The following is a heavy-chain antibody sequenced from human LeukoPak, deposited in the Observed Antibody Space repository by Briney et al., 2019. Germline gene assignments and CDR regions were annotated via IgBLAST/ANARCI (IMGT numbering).Heavy chain of an antibody. CDR2: ISAYNGNT. D-gene: IGHD3-3*01. Sequence: GASVKVSCKASGYTFTSYGISWVRQAPGQGLEWMGWISAYNGNTNYAQKFQGRVTMTRDTSISTAYMELSRLRSDDTAAYYCARPPPGVVGFDYWGQGTLVTVSS. J-gene: IGHJ4*02. CDR3: ARPPPGVVGFDY. CDR1: GYTFTSYG. V-gene: IGHV1-18*01.